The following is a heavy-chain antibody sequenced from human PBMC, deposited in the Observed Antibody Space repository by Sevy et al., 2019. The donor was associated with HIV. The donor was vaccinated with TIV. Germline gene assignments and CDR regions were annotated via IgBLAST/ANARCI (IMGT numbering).Heavy chain of an antibody. CDR3: ARGAEQQLSTLLMIDYYYYGMDV. J-gene: IGHJ6*02. CDR2: MNPNSANT. V-gene: IGHV1-8*01. Sequence: ASVNVSCKASGYTFTSYDINWVRQATGQGLEWMGWMNPNSANTGYAQKFQGRVTMTRNTSISTAYMELSSLRSEDTAVYYCARGAEQQLSTLLMIDYYYYGMDVWGQGTTVTVSS. CDR1: GYTFTSYD. D-gene: IGHD6-13*01.